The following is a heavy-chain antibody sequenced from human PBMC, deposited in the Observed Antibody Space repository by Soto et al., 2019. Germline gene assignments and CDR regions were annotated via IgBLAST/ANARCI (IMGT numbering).Heavy chain of an antibody. D-gene: IGHD5-18*01. Sequence: KTSETLSLTCTVSGGSISSGGSFWSWIRQHPGKGLEWIGYIYYSGSTYYNPSLKSRVTISVDTSKNQFSLKLSSVTAADTAVYYCARDSTPSYGYFDSWGQGTLVTVSS. J-gene: IGHJ4*02. CDR3: ARDSTPSYGYFDS. CDR2: IYYSGST. V-gene: IGHV4-31*03. CDR1: GGSISSGGSF.